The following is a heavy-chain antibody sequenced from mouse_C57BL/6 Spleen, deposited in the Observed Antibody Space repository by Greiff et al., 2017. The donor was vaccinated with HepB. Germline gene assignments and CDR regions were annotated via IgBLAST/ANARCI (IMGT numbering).Heavy chain of an antibody. V-gene: IGHV3-6*01. CDR3: ARRAVINYFDY. CDR1: GYSITSGYY. Sequence: EVKLQESGPGLVKPSQSLSLTCSVTGYSITSGYYWNWIRQFPGNKLEWMGYISYDGSNNYNPSLKNRISITRDTSKNQFFLKLNSVTTEDTATYYCARRAVINYFDYWGQGTTLTVSS. CDR2: ISYDGSN. D-gene: IGHD2-4*01. J-gene: IGHJ2*01.